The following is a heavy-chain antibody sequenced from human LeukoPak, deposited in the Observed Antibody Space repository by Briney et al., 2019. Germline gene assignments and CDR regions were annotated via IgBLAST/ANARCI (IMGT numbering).Heavy chain of an antibody. Sequence: ASVKVSCKASGYTFTSYGISWVRQAPGQRLEWMGWISAYNGNTNYAQKLQGRVTMTTDTSTSTAYMELRSLRSDDTAVYYCARSFPHVVVVPAAIPLDYWGQGTLVTVSS. CDR2: ISAYNGNT. CDR3: ARSFPHVVVVPAAIPLDY. V-gene: IGHV1-18*01. J-gene: IGHJ4*02. CDR1: GYTFTSYG. D-gene: IGHD2-2*02.